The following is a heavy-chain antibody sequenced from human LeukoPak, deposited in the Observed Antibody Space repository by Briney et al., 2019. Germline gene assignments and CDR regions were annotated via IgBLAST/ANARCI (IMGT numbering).Heavy chain of an antibody. CDR2: IGYSGNT. CDR3: ARESSAFDI. V-gene: IGHV4-39*07. Sequence: SEILSLTCTVSSGSISSSRYYWGWIRRPPGKGLEWIGSIGYSGNTYYNPSFKSRVTILADTSKNQFSLKLSSVTAADTAVYYCARESSAFDIWGQGTMVTVSS. CDR1: SGSISSSRYY. J-gene: IGHJ3*02.